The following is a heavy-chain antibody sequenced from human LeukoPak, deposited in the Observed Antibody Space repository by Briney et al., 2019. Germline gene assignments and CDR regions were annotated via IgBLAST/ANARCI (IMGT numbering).Heavy chain of an antibody. CDR1: GYSISSGYY. D-gene: IGHD6-19*01. CDR3: AIVKYSSGWYYYFDY. CDR2: IYHSGST. Sequence: KTSETLSLTCAVSGYSISSGYYWGWIRQPPGKGLEWIGSIYHSGSTYYNPSLKSRVTISVDTSKNQFSLKLSSVTAADTAVYYCAIVKYSSGWYYYFDYWGQGTLVTVSS. V-gene: IGHV4-38-2*01. J-gene: IGHJ4*02.